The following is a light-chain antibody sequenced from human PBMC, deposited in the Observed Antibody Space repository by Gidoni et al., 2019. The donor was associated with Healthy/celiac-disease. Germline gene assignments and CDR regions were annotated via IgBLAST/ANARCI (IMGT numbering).Light chain of an antibody. CDR3: QQYDNLPYT. Sequence: DIQMTQSPSSLSASVGDRVTITCQASQDISNYLNWYQQKPGKAPKLLIYDASNLETGGPSRFSGSGSGTDFTFTISSLQPEDIAIYYCQQYDNLPYTFGQGTKLEIK. J-gene: IGKJ2*01. V-gene: IGKV1-33*01. CDR2: DAS. CDR1: QDISNY.